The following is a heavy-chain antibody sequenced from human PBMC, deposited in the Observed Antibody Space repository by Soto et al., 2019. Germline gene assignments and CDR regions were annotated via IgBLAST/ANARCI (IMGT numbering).Heavy chain of an antibody. CDR2: IYYSGST. CDR1: GGSISRYY. V-gene: IGHV4-59*08. CDR3: SPRNWFEP. Sequence: SETLSLTCTVSGGSISRYYWSWIRQPPGKGLEWIGYIYYSGSTNYNPSLKRRVTISVDPPKHQSSLTLISWSAAVTAVYYCSPRNWFEPWGQGTLGTVS. J-gene: IGHJ5*02.